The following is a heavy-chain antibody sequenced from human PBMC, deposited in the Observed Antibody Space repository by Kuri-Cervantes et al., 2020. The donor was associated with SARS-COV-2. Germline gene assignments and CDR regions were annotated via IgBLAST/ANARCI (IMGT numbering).Heavy chain of an antibody. CDR1: GGSLSGSY. Sequence: SETLSLTCAIYGGSLSGSYWSWIRQSPGKRLEWIGEVNHNGGANYNPSLRSRVTISVDPSKNQFSLKLTSVTASDTAVYYCARARVSYHREMATFEYHMDVWGKGTTVTVSS. J-gene: IGHJ6*03. CDR3: ARARVSYHREMATFEYHMDV. CDR2: VNHNGGA. V-gene: IGHV4-34*01. D-gene: IGHD5-24*01.